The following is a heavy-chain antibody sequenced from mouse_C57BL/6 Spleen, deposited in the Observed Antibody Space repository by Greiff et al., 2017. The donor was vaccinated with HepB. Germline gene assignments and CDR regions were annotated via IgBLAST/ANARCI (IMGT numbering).Heavy chain of an antibody. CDR1: GFNIKNTY. V-gene: IGHV14-3*01. J-gene: IGHJ4*01. Sequence: VQLQQSVAELVRPGASVKLSCTASGFNIKNTYMHWVKQRPEQGLEWIGRIDPANGNTKYAPKFQGKATITADTSSNTAYLQLSSLTSEDTAIYYCARSGYYGSNPYYYAMDYWGQGTSVTVSS. D-gene: IGHD1-1*01. CDR3: ARSGYYGSNPYYYAMDY. CDR2: IDPANGNT.